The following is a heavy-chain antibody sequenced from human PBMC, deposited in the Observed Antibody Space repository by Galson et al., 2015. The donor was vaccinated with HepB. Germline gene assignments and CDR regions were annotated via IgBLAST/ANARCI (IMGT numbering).Heavy chain of an antibody. J-gene: IGHJ1*01. CDR2: ISGSGGST. CDR3: AKEGGSYSSGGKYFQH. Sequence: SLRLSCAASGFTFSSYAMSWVRQAPGKGLEWVSAISGSGGSTYYADSVKGRFTISRDNSKNTLYLQMNSLRAEDTAVYYCAKEGGSYSSGGKYFQHWGQGTLVTVSS. CDR1: GFTFSSYA. D-gene: IGHD1-26*01. V-gene: IGHV3-23*01.